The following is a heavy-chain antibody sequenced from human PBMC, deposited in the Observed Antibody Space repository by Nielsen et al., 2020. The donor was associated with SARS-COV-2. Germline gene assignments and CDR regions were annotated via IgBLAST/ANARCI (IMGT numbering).Heavy chain of an antibody. Sequence: GESLKISCSASGFTFSSYAMHWVRQAPGKGLEYVSAISSNGGSTYYADSVKGRFTISRDNSKNTLYLQMNSLRAEDTAVYYCAKGDTAMATDWYFDLWGRGTLVTVSS. CDR1: GFTFSSYA. D-gene: IGHD5-18*01. J-gene: IGHJ2*01. V-gene: IGHV3-64*04. CDR2: ISSNGGST. CDR3: AKGDTAMATDWYFDL.